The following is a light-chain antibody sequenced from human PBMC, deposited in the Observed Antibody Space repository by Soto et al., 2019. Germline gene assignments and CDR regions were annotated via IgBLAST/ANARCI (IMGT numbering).Light chain of an antibody. CDR3: QQYDTHSWT. V-gene: IGKV1-5*03. J-gene: IGKJ1*01. CDR2: KAS. Sequence: DIQMTQSPSTLSASVGDRVTITCRASQSLRNWLACYQQKPGKAPKLLIYKASSLESGVPSRFSGSGSGAEFTLTINGLQPDDFATYYCQQYDTHSWTFGQGTKVEIK. CDR1: QSLRNW.